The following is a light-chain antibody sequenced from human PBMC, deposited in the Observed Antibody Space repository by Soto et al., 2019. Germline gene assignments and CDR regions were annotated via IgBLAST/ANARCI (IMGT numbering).Light chain of an antibody. CDR2: GAS. J-gene: IGKJ1*01. CDR1: QSVSSSY. CDR3: QQGGRSAWT. V-gene: IGKV3-20*01. Sequence: ESVLTQSPGTLSLSPGEKATLSCRASQSVSSSYLAWYQQKPGQAPRLLIYGASSRATGIPDRFSGSGSGTDFTLTVSRREPEDFAVYYCQQGGRSAWTGGQGPKVEIK.